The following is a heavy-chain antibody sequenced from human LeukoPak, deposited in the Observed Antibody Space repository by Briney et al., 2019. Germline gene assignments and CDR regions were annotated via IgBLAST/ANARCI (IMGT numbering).Heavy chain of an antibody. Sequence: ASVKVSCKASGYTFTNYYIHWVRQAPGQGLEWMVIINPSIGTTSYAQKFQGRVTMTRDTSTSTVYMELSSLRSEDTAVYYCAKIVGASNGYFDYWGQGTLVTVSS. CDR3: AKIVGASNGYFDY. V-gene: IGHV1-46*01. J-gene: IGHJ4*02. CDR2: INPSIGTT. CDR1: GYTFTNYY. D-gene: IGHD1-26*01.